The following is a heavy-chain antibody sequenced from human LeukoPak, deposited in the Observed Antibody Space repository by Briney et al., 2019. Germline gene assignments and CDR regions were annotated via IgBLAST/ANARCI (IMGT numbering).Heavy chain of an antibody. V-gene: IGHV1-46*01. CDR3: ARDRYYGSGSYYIAEKYFDY. Sequence: ASVKVSCKASGYTFTSYYMHWVRQAPGQGLEWMGIINPSDGSTSYAQKFQGRVTMTRDTSTSTVYMELSSLRSEDTAVYYCARDRYYGSGSYYIAEKYFDYWGQGTLVTVSS. CDR2: INPSDGST. CDR1: GYTFTSYY. J-gene: IGHJ4*02. D-gene: IGHD3-10*01.